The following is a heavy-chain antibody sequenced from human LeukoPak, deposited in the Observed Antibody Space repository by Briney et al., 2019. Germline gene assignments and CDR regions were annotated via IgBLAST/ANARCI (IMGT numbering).Heavy chain of an antibody. CDR3: ARDGSGWSRDY. Sequence: GGSLRLSCVASGFTFSIAGMTWVRQATGMGLQWVSTIGSDGHIYYEDSVKGRVTISGDNARNSVFLQMNSLRVEDTAVYYCARDGSGWSRDYWSQGTLVTVSS. J-gene: IGHJ4*02. D-gene: IGHD6-19*01. CDR1: GFTFSIAG. CDR2: IGSDGHI. V-gene: IGHV3-21*01.